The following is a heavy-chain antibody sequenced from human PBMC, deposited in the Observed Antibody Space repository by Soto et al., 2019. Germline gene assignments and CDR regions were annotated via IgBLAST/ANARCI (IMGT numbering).Heavy chain of an antibody. CDR1: GDSFSGPY. CDR3: ARLEVTSADSFDV. V-gene: IGHV4-34*01. Sequence: QVQLQQWGAGLLKPSETLSLTCAVYGDSFSGPYWTWIRQTPGKGLEWIGEINHSGGTDYHPSLKSRVTISVDTSKKQFSLNLSSVSAADTAVYFCARLEVTSADSFDVWGPGTMVTVSS. CDR2: INHSGGT. D-gene: IGHD2-21*02. J-gene: IGHJ3*01.